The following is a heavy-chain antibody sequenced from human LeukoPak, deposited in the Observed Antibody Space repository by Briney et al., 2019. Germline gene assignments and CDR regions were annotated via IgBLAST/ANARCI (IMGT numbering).Heavy chain of an antibody. V-gene: IGHV4-34*01. D-gene: IGHD3-3*01. Sequence: SETLSLTCAVYGGSFSGYYWSWIRQPPGKGLEWIGEINHSGSTNYNPSLKSRVTISVDTSKNQFSLKLSSVTAADTAVYNCARTPYYDFWSGYYRPNDAFDIWGQGTMVTVSS. CDR1: GGSFSGYY. J-gene: IGHJ3*02. CDR3: ARTPYYDFWSGYYRPNDAFDI. CDR2: INHSGST.